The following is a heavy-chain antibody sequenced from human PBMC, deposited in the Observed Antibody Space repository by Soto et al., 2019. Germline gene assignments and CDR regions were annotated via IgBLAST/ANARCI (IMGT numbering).Heavy chain of an antibody. CDR1: VGSITGYY. J-gene: IGHJ4*02. CDR3: ARERTPRTGFDY. V-gene: IGHV4-59*01. D-gene: IGHD7-27*01. Sequence: SETLSLTCTVSVGSITGYYWSWIRQSPGKGLEWIGCSYYTGATNYNPSLKSRVTISVDTSKNQFSLTLSSAAAADTAVYYCARERTPRTGFDYWGQGTLVTVSS. CDR2: SYYTGAT.